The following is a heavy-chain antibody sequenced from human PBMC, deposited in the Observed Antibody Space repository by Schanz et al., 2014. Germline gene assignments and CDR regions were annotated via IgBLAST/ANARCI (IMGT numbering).Heavy chain of an antibody. CDR2: IIPIHGIV. D-gene: IGHD3-10*01. CDR3: GRGFSRSYIDF. CDR1: GGTFSTYP. Sequence: QVQLVQSGAEVKKPGSSMKVSCKASGGTFSTYPINWLRQAPGQGLEWMRRIIPIHGIVNYAQRFQDRVRITADKSTSTAYMELSSLRSDDTAVYYCGRGFSRSYIDFWGQGTLITVSS. J-gene: IGHJ4*02. V-gene: IGHV1-69*02.